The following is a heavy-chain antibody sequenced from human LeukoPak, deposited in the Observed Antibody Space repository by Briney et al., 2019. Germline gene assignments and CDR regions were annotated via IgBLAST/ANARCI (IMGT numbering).Heavy chain of an antibody. V-gene: IGHV4-34*01. Sequence: SETLSLSCAVYGGSFSSYYWSWIRQPPGKGLEWIGEINHSGSTNYNPSLKSRVSISVDTSKNLFSLKLSSVTAADTAGYFCARSPGPNYDFWSGYNYWGQGTLVTVSS. CDR1: GGSFSSYY. J-gene: IGHJ4*02. CDR2: INHSGST. CDR3: ARSPGPNYDFWSGYNY. D-gene: IGHD3-3*01.